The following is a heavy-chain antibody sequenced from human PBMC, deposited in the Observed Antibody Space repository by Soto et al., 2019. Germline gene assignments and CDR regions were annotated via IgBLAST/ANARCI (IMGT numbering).Heavy chain of an antibody. CDR3: ARRSGYCSGGSCYLGRLDP. CDR1: GGTFSSYA. D-gene: IGHD2-15*01. V-gene: IGHV1-69*13. J-gene: IGHJ5*02. CDR2: IIPIFGTA. Sequence: SVKVSCKASGGTFSSYAISWVRQAPGQGLEWMGGIIPIFGTANYAQKFQGRATITADESTRTAYMELSSLRSEDTAVYYCARRSGYCSGGSCYLGRLDPWGEGTLVTVST.